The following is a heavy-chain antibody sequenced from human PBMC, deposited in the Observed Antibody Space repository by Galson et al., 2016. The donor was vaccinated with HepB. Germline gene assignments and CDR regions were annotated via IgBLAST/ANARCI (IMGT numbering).Heavy chain of an antibody. Sequence: LSLTCAVCGGSIISSGWWNWVRQPPGKGLEWIGEVYHGGNTNYNASFKSRVIISVDKSKNQFSMRLNSVTAADTAVYYCARAKRSPYNNNWHFDYWGQGTLVTVSS. CDR2: VYHGGNT. J-gene: IGHJ4*02. V-gene: IGHV4-4*02. CDR3: ARAKRSPYNNNWHFDY. D-gene: IGHD1-1*01. CDR1: GGSIISSGW.